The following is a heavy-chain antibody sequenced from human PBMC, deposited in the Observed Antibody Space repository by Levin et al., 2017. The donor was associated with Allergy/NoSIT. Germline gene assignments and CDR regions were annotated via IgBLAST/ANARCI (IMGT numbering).Heavy chain of an antibody. CDR3: AKGEYSSSWDGEGYYFDY. J-gene: IGHJ4*02. V-gene: IGHV3-30*18. Sequence: AGGSLRLSCAASGFTFSSYGMHWVRQAPGKGLEWVAVISYDGSNKYYADSVKGRFTISRDNSKNTLYLQMNSLRAEDTAVYYCAKGEYSSSWDGEGYYFDYWGQGTLVTVSS. CDR1: GFTFSSYG. D-gene: IGHD6-13*01. CDR2: ISYDGSNK.